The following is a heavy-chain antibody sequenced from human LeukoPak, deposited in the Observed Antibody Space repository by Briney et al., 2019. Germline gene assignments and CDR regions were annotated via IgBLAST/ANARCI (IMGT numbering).Heavy chain of an antibody. Sequence: GGSLRLSCAASGFTFDDYGMSWVRQAPGKGLEWVSVIYSGGSTYYADSVKGRFTISRDNSKNTLYLQMNSLRAEDTAVYYCARSEYSYGLTNFDYWGQGTLVTVSS. D-gene: IGHD5-18*01. CDR1: GFTFDDYG. CDR3: ARSEYSYGLTNFDY. V-gene: IGHV3-53*01. J-gene: IGHJ4*02. CDR2: IYSGGST.